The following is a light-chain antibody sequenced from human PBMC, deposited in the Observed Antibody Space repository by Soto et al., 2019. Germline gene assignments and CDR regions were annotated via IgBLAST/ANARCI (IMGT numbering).Light chain of an antibody. V-gene: IGKV3-20*01. Sequence: EVGLTQSPCILSLSPGERATLSGRASQSVSNNYLAWYQQKPGQAPRLLIYGASNRATGIPDRFSGSGSGTDFTLTISRLEPEDFAVYYCQQYGSSGTFGQGTKVDIK. J-gene: IGKJ1*01. CDR3: QQYGSSGT. CDR1: QSVSNNY. CDR2: GAS.